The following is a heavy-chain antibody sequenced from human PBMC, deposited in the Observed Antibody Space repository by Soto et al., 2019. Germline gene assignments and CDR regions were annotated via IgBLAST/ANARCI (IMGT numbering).Heavy chain of an antibody. CDR1: GGFVSSGSYY. CDR2: MSHSGGT. J-gene: IGHJ3*02. Sequence: QVQLQQWGAGLLKPSETLSLTCAVYGGFVSSGSYYWSWIRQPPGKGLEWIGEMSHSGGTHFNPSLKDRGTLSVDTAKNPFSLKVSLVTAADTALFFCARVEGGTATTVVDAFDIWGPGTMVTVSS. V-gene: IGHV4-34*01. D-gene: IGHD1-1*01. CDR3: ARVEGGTATTVVDAFDI.